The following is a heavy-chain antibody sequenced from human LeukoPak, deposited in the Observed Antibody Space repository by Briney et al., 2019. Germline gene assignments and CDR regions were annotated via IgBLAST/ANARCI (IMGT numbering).Heavy chain of an antibody. CDR2: ISSRSSTI. V-gene: IGHV3-48*04. CDR1: GFTFSTYP. CDR3: ARELGNGDTYANVPLGH. D-gene: IGHD5-18*01. J-gene: IGHJ4*02. Sequence: GGSLRLSCAASGFTFSTYPMNWVRQAPGKGLEWVSYISSRSSTIYYSDSVEGRFTISRDNAKDSLFLQMDSLRVEDTAVYFCARELGNGDTYANVPLGHWGQGTLVTISS.